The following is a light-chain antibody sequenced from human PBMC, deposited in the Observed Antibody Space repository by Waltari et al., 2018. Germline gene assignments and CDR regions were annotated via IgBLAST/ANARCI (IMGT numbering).Light chain of an antibody. Sequence: QSALTQSASVSGSPGQSITISCTGPRRDVRPYNSVSGYRQHPGKAPQLLIYDVDKRPSGVSSRFTGSKAGNTASLTISGIQAEDEAAYYCSSYSTTNTVLFGGGTEVTLL. CDR3: SSYSTTNTVL. J-gene: IGLJ2*01. CDR2: DVD. V-gene: IGLV2-14*03. CDR1: RRDVRPYNS.